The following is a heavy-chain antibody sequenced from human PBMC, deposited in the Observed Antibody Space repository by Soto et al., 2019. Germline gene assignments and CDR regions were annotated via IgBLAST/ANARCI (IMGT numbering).Heavy chain of an antibody. V-gene: IGHV1-69*01. Sequence: QVQLVQSEAEVKKPGSSVKVSCKASGGTFSSYAITWVRQAPGQGLEWMGGIIPIFDTTNYAQKFQGRVTIAADESTSTAYMELSSLRSEDTAVYYCARAMRASTRDRFCSADACYVEGGYWGQGTLVTVSS. CDR2: IIPIFDTT. CDR3: ARAMRASTRDRFCSADACYVEGGY. J-gene: IGHJ4*02. CDR1: GGTFSSYA. D-gene: IGHD2-15*01.